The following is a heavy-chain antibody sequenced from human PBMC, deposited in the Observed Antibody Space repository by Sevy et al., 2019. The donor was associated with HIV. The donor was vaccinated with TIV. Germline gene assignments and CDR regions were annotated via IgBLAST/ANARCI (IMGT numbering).Heavy chain of an antibody. CDR1: GGAISSGIYS. V-gene: IGHV4-30-2*01. Sequence: SETLSLTCAVSGGAISSGIYSWNGIRQPPGKGLEWIGYIYHTGSTYYNPSLKSRVTISVDRSKNQFSLKLSSVTAADTAVYYCAGDNGDYPYYFDHWGQGTLVTVSS. CDR2: IYHTGST. CDR3: AGDNGDYPYYFDH. J-gene: IGHJ4*02. D-gene: IGHD4-17*01.